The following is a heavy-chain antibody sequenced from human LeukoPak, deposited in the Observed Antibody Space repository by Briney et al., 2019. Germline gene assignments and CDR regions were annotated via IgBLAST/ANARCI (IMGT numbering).Heavy chain of an antibody. Sequence: WIRQPPGKGLEWIGSIYYSGSTYYNPSLKSRVTISVDTSKNQFSLKLSSVTAADTAVYYCASQSSSWYRDLYYFDYWGQGTLVTVSS. J-gene: IGHJ4*02. D-gene: IGHD6-13*01. CDR3: ASQSSSWYRDLYYFDY. V-gene: IGHV4-39*01. CDR2: IYYSGST.